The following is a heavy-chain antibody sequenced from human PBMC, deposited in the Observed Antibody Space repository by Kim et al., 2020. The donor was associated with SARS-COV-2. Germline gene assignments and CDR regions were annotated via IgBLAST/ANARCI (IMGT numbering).Heavy chain of an antibody. CDR1: GYTFTSYG. Sequence: ASVKVSCKASGYTFTSYGISWVRQAPGQGLEWMGWISAYNGNTNYAQKLQGRVTMTTDTSTSTAYMELRSLRSDDTAVYYCARDLILTGPRYYYYGMDVWGQGTTVTVSS. J-gene: IGHJ6*02. CDR3: ARDLILTGPRYYYYGMDV. V-gene: IGHV1-18*01. CDR2: ISAYNGNT. D-gene: IGHD3-9*01.